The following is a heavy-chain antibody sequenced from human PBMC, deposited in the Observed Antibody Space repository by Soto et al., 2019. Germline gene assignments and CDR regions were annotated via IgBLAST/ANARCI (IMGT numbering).Heavy chain of an antibody. CDR3: AKDMAPGGWSPYVHYYYYMDV. D-gene: IGHD2-15*01. V-gene: IGHV3-9*01. CDR2: ISWNSGSI. Sequence: PGGSLRLSCAASGFTFDDYAMHWVRQAPGKGLEWVSGISWNSGSIGYADSVKGRFTISRDNAKNSLYLQMNSLRAEDTALYYCAKDMAPGGWSPYVHYYYYMDVWGKGTTVTVSS. J-gene: IGHJ6*03. CDR1: GFTFDDYA.